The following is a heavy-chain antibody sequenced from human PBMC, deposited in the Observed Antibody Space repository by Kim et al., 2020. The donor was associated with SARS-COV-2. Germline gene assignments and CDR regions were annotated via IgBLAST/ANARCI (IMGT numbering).Heavy chain of an antibody. Sequence: GGSLRLSCAASGFTFSTQWMSWVRQAPGKGLEWVSNINHDGSKTYYVDSLRGRFTISRDNAEDSLFLQMSSLRADDTAVYYCARAGFAGAFDYWGQGTLVPVSS. J-gene: IGHJ4*02. CDR3: ARAGFAGAFDY. D-gene: IGHD2-8*02. CDR1: GFTFSTQW. CDR2: INHDGSKT. V-gene: IGHV3-7*03.